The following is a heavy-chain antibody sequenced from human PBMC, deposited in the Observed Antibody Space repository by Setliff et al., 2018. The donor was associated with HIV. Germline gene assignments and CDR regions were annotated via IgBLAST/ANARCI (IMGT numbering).Heavy chain of an antibody. D-gene: IGHD6-13*01. CDR1: CGSFSDYS. CDR2: INHSGST. J-gene: IGHJ6*03. Sequence: SLTCAVYCGSFSDYSWTWIRQPPGRGLEWIGEINHSGSTSYNPSLKSRVSMSVDTSKNQFSLKLSSVTAADTAIFYCARATTGYSSIWYRNGLTYYYYMDVWGRGTKVTVS. CDR3: ARATTGYSSIWYRNGLTYYYYMDV. V-gene: IGHV4-34*01.